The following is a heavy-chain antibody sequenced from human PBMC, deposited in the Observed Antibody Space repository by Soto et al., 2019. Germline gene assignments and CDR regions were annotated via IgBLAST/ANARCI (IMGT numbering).Heavy chain of an antibody. V-gene: IGHV3-48*02. CDR3: ARGLEWLLPSLYYYYGMDV. D-gene: IGHD3-3*01. CDR2: ISSSSSTI. CDR1: GFTFSSYS. Sequence: GGSLRLSCAASGFTFSSYSMNWVRQAPGKGLEWVSYISSSSSTIYYADSVKGRFTISRENAKNSLYLQMNSLRDEDTAVYYCARGLEWLLPSLYYYYGMDVWGQGTTVTVSS. J-gene: IGHJ6*02.